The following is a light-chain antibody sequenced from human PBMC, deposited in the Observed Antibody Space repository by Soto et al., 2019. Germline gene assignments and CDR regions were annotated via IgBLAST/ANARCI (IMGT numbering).Light chain of an antibody. CDR3: QQYNSYSPYT. CDR1: QSISSW. CDR2: KAS. Sequence: DIQLTQSPSFLSASVGDRVTITCRASQSISSWLAWYQQKPGKAPKLLIYKASSLESGVPSRFSGSGSGTEFTLTISSLQPDDFATYYCQQYNSYSPYTFGQGTKLEIK. V-gene: IGKV1-5*03. J-gene: IGKJ2*01.